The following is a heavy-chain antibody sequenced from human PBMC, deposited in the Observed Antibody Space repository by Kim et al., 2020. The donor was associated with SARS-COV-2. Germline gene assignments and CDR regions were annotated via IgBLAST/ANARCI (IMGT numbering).Heavy chain of an antibody. J-gene: IGHJ6*02. CDR2: MYYSGST. V-gene: IGHV4-39*01. CDR1: GGSISSSSYY. Sequence: SETLSLTCTVSGGSISSSSYYWGWIRQPPGKGLEWIGSMYYSGSTYYNPSLKSRVTIYVDTSKNQFSLKLSSVTAADTAVYYCARLWDTHSYYNGMDVWGQGTTVTVSS. CDR3: ARLWDTHSYYNGMDV. D-gene: IGHD1-26*01.